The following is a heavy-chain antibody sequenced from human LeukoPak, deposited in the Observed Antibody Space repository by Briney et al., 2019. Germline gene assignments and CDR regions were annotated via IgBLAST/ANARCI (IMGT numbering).Heavy chain of an antibody. CDR3: ARGGGNFDC. D-gene: IGHD3-16*01. Sequence: GSLRLSCAASGFIFSEYWMNWVRQAPGKGLEWVTNIKQYGSEKYYVASVKGRFTISRDNAKNSLYLQMNSLRAEDTAVQYCARGGGNFDCWGQGTLVTVSS. CDR2: IKQYGSEK. CDR1: GFIFSEYW. J-gene: IGHJ4*02. V-gene: IGHV3-7*04.